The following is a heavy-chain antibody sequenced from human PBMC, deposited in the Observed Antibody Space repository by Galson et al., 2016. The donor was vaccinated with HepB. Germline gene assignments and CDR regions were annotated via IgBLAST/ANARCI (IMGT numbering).Heavy chain of an antibody. Sequence: SETLSLTCSVSGDSINTHYWSWIRQPPGKGLEWIGYIFSSGNTNYNNTNYNPSLNSRVSMSVDASRKQVSLKLTSVTAADTAVYYCARRKLCDPDCFPFDSWGQGTLVTVSS. D-gene: IGHD2-21*02. J-gene: IGHJ4*02. CDR2: IFSSGNTNYNNT. V-gene: IGHV4-59*11. CDR1: GDSINTHY. CDR3: ARRKLCDPDCFPFDS.